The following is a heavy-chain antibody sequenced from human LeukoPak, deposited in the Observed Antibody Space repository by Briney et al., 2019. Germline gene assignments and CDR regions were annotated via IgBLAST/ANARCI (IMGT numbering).Heavy chain of an antibody. Sequence: GGSLRLSCAASGFTFSSYAMSWVRQAPGKGLEWVSAISGSGGSTYYADSVKGRFTISRDNAKNTLYLRMNSLRAEDTAVYYCANSRYSGIADYWGQGTLVTVSS. V-gene: IGHV3-23*01. CDR2: ISGSGGST. D-gene: IGHD3-10*01. J-gene: IGHJ4*02. CDR3: ANSRYSGIADY. CDR1: GFTFSSYA.